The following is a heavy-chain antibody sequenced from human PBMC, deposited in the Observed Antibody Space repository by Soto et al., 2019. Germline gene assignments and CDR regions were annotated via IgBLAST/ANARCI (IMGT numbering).Heavy chain of an antibody. V-gene: IGHV4-4*02. CDR2: TYHTGST. D-gene: IGHD3-9*01. CDR1: GGSISSDKW. Sequence: QVQLQESGPGLVKPSGTLSLTCAVSGGSISSDKWWSWVRQPPGKRLEWIGETYHTGSTNYTPSLKSRVTISVDESKNQFSLKLSSVTAADTAVYYCVRGTDILTGPDPFDIWGQGIMVTVSS. CDR3: VRGTDILTGPDPFDI. J-gene: IGHJ3*02.